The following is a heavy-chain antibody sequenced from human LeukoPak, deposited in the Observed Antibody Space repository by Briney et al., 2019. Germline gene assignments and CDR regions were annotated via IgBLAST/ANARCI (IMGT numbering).Heavy chain of an antibody. CDR3: ARIVVADFDY. J-gene: IGHJ4*02. D-gene: IGHD3-22*01. V-gene: IGHV4-39*01. CDR2: IYSSGST. Sequence: SETLSLTCTVSGGSISSSSYYWGWIRQPPGKGLEWIGGIYSSGSTYYNPSLKSRVTISVDTSKNQFSLKLSSVTAADTAVYYCARIVVADFDYWGQGTLVTVSS. CDR1: GGSISSSSYY.